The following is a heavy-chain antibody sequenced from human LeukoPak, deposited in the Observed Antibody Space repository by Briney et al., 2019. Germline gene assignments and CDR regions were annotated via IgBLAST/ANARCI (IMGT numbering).Heavy chain of an antibody. Sequence: ASVKVSCKASGYTFTSYGISWVRQAPGQGLEWMGWISAYNGNTNYAQKLQGRVTMTTDTSTSTAYMELRSLRSDDTAVYYYARATVALIAAAGTLDYWGQGTLVTVSS. D-gene: IGHD6-13*01. J-gene: IGHJ4*02. CDR2: ISAYNGNT. V-gene: IGHV1-18*01. CDR3: ARATVALIAAAGTLDY. CDR1: GYTFTSYG.